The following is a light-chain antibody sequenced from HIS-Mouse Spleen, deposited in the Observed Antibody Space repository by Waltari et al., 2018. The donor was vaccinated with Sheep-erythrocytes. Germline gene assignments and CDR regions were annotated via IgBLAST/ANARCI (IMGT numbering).Light chain of an antibody. J-gene: IGLJ3*02. Sequence: QSALTQPASVSGSPGQSITISCTGTSSDVGSYNLVSWYQQHPGKAPKLMIYEGSKRTSGVSNRFSGSKSGNTASLTISGLQAEDEADYYCCSSAGSSTPWVFGGGTKLTVL. V-gene: IGLV2-23*01. CDR1: SSDVGSYNL. CDR3: CSSAGSSTPWV. CDR2: EGS.